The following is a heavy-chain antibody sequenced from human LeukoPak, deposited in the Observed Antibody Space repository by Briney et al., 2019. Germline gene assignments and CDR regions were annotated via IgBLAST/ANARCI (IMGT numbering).Heavy chain of an antibody. CDR2: INAGNGNT. Sequence: ASVKVSCKASGYTFTSYAMHWVRQAPGQRLEWMGWINAGNGNTKYSQEFQGRVTITRDTSASTVYMELSSLRSEDTAVYYCARDYYDSSGYYPWGQGTLVTVSS. CDR3: ARDYYDSSGYYP. J-gene: IGHJ5*02. CDR1: GYTFTSYA. D-gene: IGHD3-22*01. V-gene: IGHV1-3*03.